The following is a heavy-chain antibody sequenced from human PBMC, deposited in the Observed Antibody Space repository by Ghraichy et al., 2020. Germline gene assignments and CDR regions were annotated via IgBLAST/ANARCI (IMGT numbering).Heavy chain of an antibody. D-gene: IGHD3-10*01. Sequence: SGPTLVKPTETLTLTCTFSGISLATSGMCVNWVRQAPGKALEWLAVIDWEDDKYYSTSLRTRLAISRDTSKNQVVLAVTNMSPVDAGTYYCVRTVSPFFYYGMDVWGPGTTVSVS. V-gene: IGHV2-70*20. J-gene: IGHJ6*02. CDR1: GISLATSGMC. CDR2: IDWEDDK. CDR3: VRTVSPFFYYGMDV.